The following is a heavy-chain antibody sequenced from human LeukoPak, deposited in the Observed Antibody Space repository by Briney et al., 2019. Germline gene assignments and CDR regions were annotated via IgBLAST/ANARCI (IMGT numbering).Heavy chain of an antibody. CDR1: GFTFSSYG. V-gene: IGHV3-33*06. CDR3: AKVIGFVVVTGSYFDY. Sequence: GGSLRLSCAASGFTFSSYGMHWVRQAPGKGLEWVAVIWYDGSKQYYADSVKGRFTISRDNSKNTLYLQMNSLRAEDTAVYYCAKVIGFVVVTGSYFDYWGQGTLVTVSS. J-gene: IGHJ4*02. CDR2: IWYDGSKQ. D-gene: IGHD2-21*02.